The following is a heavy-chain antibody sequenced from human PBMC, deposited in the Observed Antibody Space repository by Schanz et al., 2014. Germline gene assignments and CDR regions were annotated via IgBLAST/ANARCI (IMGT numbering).Heavy chain of an antibody. J-gene: IGHJ4*02. Sequence: QVQLVQSGAEVKKPGSSMTVSCKASGGTFSSYTISWVRQAPGQGLECMGRIIPILGIANYAQKFQGRVTITADRSTSTAYMELSSLRSEDTAVYYCARDRLECGAECYSVEVFEIWGQGTLVTVSS. D-gene: IGHD2-21*01. CDR2: IIPILGIA. CDR3: ARDRLECGAECYSVEVFEI. V-gene: IGHV1-69*08. CDR1: GGTFSSYT.